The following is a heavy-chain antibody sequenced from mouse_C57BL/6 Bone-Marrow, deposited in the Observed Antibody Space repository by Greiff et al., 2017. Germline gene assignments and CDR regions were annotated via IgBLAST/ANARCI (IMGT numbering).Heavy chain of an antibody. CDR3: ARSNDGYFSWFAY. CDR2: IYPRDGST. V-gene: IGHV1-85*01. Sequence: QVQLQQSGPELVKPGASVKLSCKASGYTFSSYDINWVKQRPGQGLEWIGWIYPRDGSTKYNEKFKGKATLTVDTSSSTAYMELHSLTSEDSAVYFCARSNDGYFSWFAYWGQGTLVTVSA. CDR1: GYTFSSYD. D-gene: IGHD2-3*01. J-gene: IGHJ3*01.